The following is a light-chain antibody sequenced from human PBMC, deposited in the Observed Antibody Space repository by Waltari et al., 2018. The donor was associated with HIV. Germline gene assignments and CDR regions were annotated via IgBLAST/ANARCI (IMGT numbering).Light chain of an antibody. CDR3: PHYNSDPLYA. Sequence: QLTQSPSSLSVFVGDIVTINCRATQGSGTDLAWYQQKPGGPPKFLIYDASNLQSGVPPMFSCSGSGRNFSLTISSLQPEYLATYFCPHYNSDPLYAFGPVTKV. CDR1: QGSGTD. J-gene: IGKJ3*01. V-gene: IGKV1-13*02. CDR2: DAS.